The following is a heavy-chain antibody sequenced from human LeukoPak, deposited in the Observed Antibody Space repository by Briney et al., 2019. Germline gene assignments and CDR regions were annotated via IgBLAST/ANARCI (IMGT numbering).Heavy chain of an antibody. CDR1: GFTFSSYG. Sequence: GGSLRLSCAASGFTFSSYGMHWVRQAPGKGLEWVAFIRYDGSNKYYADSVKGRFTISRDNSKNTLYLQMNSLRAEDTAVYYRAKDPPRSGFPSGGDYWGQGTLVTVSS. CDR2: IRYDGSNK. V-gene: IGHV3-30*02. J-gene: IGHJ4*02. CDR3: AKDPPRSGFPSGGDY. D-gene: IGHD3-10*01.